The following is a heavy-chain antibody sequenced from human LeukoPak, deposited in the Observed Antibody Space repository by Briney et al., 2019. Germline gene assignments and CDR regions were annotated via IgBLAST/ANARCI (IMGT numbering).Heavy chain of an antibody. CDR2: IYYSGTT. Sequence: SETLSPTCTVSGGSISSYYWSWIRQPPGKGLEWIGYIYYSGTTNYNPSLKSRVTISVDTSKNQFSLKLSSVTAADTAVYYCARDSIFTYYYDSSGYYSNDAFDIWGQGTMVTVSS. CDR1: GGSISSYY. V-gene: IGHV4-59*01. J-gene: IGHJ3*02. CDR3: ARDSIFTYYYDSSGYYSNDAFDI. D-gene: IGHD3-22*01.